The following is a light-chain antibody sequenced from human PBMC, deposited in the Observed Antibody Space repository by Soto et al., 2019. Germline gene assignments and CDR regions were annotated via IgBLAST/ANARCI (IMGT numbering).Light chain of an antibody. CDR1: QSVSSY. Sequence: EIVLTQSTATLSLSPGERATLCCRASQSVSSYLAWYQQKPGQAPRLLIYGASTRATGIPARFSGSGSGTEFTLTISSLQSEDFAVYYCQQYNNWPFITFGQGTRLEIK. CDR3: QQYNNWPFIT. J-gene: IGKJ5*01. CDR2: GAS. V-gene: IGKV3-15*01.